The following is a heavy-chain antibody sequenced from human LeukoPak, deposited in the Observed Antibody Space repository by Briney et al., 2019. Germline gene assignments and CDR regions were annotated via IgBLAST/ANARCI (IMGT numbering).Heavy chain of an antibody. J-gene: IGHJ4*02. CDR3: ARAPPGTHYDSSGYLDYFDY. V-gene: IGHV3-21*01. CDR1: GFTFSSYT. CDR2: ISSSSSYI. Sequence: GGSLRLSCAASGFTFSSYTMNWVRQAPGKGLEWVSSISSSSSYIYYADSMKGRFTISRDNAKNSLYLQMNSLRAEDTAVYYCARAPPGTHYDSSGYLDYFDYWGQGTLVTVSS. D-gene: IGHD3-22*01.